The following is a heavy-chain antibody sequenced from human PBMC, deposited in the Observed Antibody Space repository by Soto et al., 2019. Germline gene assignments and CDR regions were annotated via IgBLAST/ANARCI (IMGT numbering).Heavy chain of an antibody. CDR2: INGASGET. CDR3: ARVQGYCSTTTCYAELGSLDH. CDR1: GYTFNTYA. D-gene: IGHD2-2*01. J-gene: IGHJ4*02. V-gene: IGHV1-3*01. Sequence: GASVKLSCTASGYTFNTYAMHWVRQAPGQRLEWMGWINGASGETKYSQKLQGRVTITRDTSASTAYMELNNLRSEDTAVYYCARVQGYCSTTTCYAELGSLDHWGQGTLVTVSS.